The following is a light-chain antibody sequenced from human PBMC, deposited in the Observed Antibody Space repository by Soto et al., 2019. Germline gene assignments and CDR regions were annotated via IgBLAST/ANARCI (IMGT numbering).Light chain of an antibody. Sequence: IVMTQSPPTLSVSPGERGSLSCRASQSVTTKILWYQQKHGQPPRLLIYGESTRATGIPAGVSVSGSGPEFTLPLSSVQSEDFAVYYCRQCNNCSYTFGEGTKLEIK. CDR2: GES. CDR3: RQCNNCSYT. CDR1: QSVTTK. V-gene: IGKV3-15*01. J-gene: IGKJ2*01.